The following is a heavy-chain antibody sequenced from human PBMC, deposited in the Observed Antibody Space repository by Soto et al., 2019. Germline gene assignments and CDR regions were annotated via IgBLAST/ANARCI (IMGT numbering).Heavy chain of an antibody. V-gene: IGHV3-23*01. Sequence: EVQLLESGGGLVQPGGSLRLSCAASGFTFSSYAMSWVRQAPGKGLEWVSAISGSGGSTYYADSVKGRFTISRDNSKNTLYLQMNSSRAEDTAVYYGAKAGVWELKGVVDYWGQGTLVTVSS. J-gene: IGHJ4*02. CDR3: AKAGVWELKGVVDY. CDR1: GFTFSSYA. CDR2: ISGSGGST. D-gene: IGHD1-26*01.